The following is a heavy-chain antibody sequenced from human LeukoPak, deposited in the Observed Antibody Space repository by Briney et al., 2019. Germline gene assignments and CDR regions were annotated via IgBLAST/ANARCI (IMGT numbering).Heavy chain of an antibody. D-gene: IGHD3-10*01. Sequence: ASETLSLTCAVYGGSFSGYYWSWIRQPPGKGLEWIGEINHSGSTNYNPSLKSRVTISVDTSKNQFSLKLSSVTAADTAVYYCARDYYGSGSYYDWFDPWGQGTLVTVSS. V-gene: IGHV4-34*01. CDR3: ARDYYGSGSYYDWFDP. J-gene: IGHJ5*02. CDR2: INHSGST. CDR1: GGSFSGYY.